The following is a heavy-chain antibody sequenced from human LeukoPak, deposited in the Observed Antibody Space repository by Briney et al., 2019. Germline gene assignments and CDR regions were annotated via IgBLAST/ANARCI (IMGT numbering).Heavy chain of an antibody. Sequence: RPGGCLRPSCATSGFTFVDYGLSWVRRAPGRGLEWLCAIKYNGAITDYADSVKGRVTISRDNAKNSLYLRMDSLSAEDTALYYCARDRLGPSFSVSHFDLWGQGTLVTVSS. D-gene: IGHD3-3*02. CDR2: IKYNGAIT. CDR3: ARDRLGPSFSVSHFDL. CDR1: GFTFVDYG. V-gene: IGHV3-20*04. J-gene: IGHJ4*02.